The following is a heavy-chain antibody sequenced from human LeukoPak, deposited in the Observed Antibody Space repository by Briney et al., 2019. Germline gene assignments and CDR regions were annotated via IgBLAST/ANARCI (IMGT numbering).Heavy chain of an antibody. CDR2: ISSRGSSI. CDR3: ARGGGGGTYDY. V-gene: IGHV3-48*03. D-gene: IGHD3-16*01. Sequence: PGGSLRLSCAASGFTFSTYEMDWVRQAPGKELEWVSYISSRGSSIYYADSVKGRFTISRDNAKNSLYLQMSSLRAEDTAVYYCARGGGGGTYDYWGQGTLVTVSS. CDR1: GFTFSTYE. J-gene: IGHJ4*02.